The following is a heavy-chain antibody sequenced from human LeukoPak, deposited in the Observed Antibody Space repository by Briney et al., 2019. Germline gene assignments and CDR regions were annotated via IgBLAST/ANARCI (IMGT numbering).Heavy chain of an antibody. D-gene: IGHD3-10*01. Sequence: SSETLSLTCTVSGGSVSSSSYYWGWIRQPSMKGLEWIGSIYYSGSTEYNLSLKSRVTISVDTSRNQFSLKLSSVTAADTAVYYCARHQSYGSGTYYAPFDNWGQGILVTVSS. V-gene: IGHV4-39*01. CDR3: ARHQSYGSGTYYAPFDN. CDR2: IYYSGST. J-gene: IGHJ4*02. CDR1: GGSVSSSSYY.